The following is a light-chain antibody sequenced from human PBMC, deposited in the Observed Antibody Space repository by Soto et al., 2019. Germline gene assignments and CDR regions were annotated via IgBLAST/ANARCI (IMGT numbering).Light chain of an antibody. CDR2: DAS. J-gene: IGKJ4*01. V-gene: IGKV1-5*01. CDR1: QSISNW. CDR3: LQHNSYPLT. Sequence: IHMTQSPSTLPASVGDRVTITCRASQSISNWLAWDQQKPGKAHNLLIYDASSLQSGVPSRFSGSGSGTEFTLTISSLQPEDFATYYCLQHNSYPLTFGGGTKVDI.